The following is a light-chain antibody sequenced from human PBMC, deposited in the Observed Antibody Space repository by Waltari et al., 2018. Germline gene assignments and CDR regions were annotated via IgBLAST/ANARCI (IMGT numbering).Light chain of an antibody. CDR1: QSVTSSS. CDR3: QQYDGEVVT. V-gene: IGKV3-20*01. Sequence: CRASQSVTSSSLTWYQQKLGQAPRLLIYGTSSRATCIPDRFSGSGSGTDFTLTISRLEPEDFAVYYCQQYDGEVVTFGGGTKVEI. CDR2: GTS. J-gene: IGKJ4*01.